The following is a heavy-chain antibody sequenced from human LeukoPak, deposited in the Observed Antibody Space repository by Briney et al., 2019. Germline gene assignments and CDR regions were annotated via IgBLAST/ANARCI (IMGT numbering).Heavy chain of an antibody. D-gene: IGHD3-22*01. CDR1: GGSFSGYY. V-gene: IGHV4-34*01. Sequence: PSETLSLTCAVYGGSFSGYYWSWIRQPPGKGLEWIGEINHSGSTNYNPSLKSRVTISVDTSKNQFSLKLSSVTAADTAVYYCARGSGYYYDSSGYYYVQAGPLDYWGQGTLVTVSS. CDR2: INHSGST. J-gene: IGHJ4*02. CDR3: ARGSGYYYDSSGYYYVQAGPLDY.